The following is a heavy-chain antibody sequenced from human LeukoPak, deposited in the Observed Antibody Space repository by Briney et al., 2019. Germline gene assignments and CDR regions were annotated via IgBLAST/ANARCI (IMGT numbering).Heavy chain of an antibody. J-gene: IGHJ3*02. CDR1: RITFSNYA. D-gene: IGHD3-22*01. Sequence: GGSLRLSCAASRITFSNYAMTWVRQAPGKGLEWVAVISGSGGGTYYGDSVKGRFTISRDNSRDTLYLQMNSLRVEDTAVYYCARDQGYYDSSGPSDAFDIWGQGTMVTVSS. CDR3: ARDQGYYDSSGPSDAFDI. CDR2: ISGSGGGT. V-gene: IGHV3-23*01.